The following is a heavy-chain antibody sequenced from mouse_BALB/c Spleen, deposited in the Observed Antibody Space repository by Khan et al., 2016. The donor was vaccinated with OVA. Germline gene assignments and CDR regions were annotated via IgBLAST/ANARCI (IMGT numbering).Heavy chain of an antibody. CDR2: ISTYYGDA. Sequence: QVRLQQSGAELARPGVAVKISCKGSGYTFTDFAMHWVKRGHTKSLEWIGVISTYYGDADYNQKFKGKASMTVDKSSSTAYMELARLTSEDSAIYYWVRGGRFAYWGQGTLVTVSA. D-gene: IGHD1-1*02. CDR3: VRGGRFAY. J-gene: IGHJ3*01. CDR1: GYTFTDFA. V-gene: IGHV1S137*01.